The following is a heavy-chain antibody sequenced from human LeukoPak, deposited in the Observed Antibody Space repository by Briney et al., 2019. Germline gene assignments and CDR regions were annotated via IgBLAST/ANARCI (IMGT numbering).Heavy chain of an antibody. V-gene: IGHV3-21*01. Sequence: GGSLRLSCAASGFSFSTSTMNWVRQAPGKGLEWISSIGKTSRDMYYADSVRGRSTISRDNAKNSLFLLMNSLRVEDTSVYYCVRGDNRDYWGQGTLVTVSS. D-gene: IGHD1-14*01. J-gene: IGHJ4*02. CDR3: VRGDNRDY. CDR1: GFSFSTST. CDR2: IGKTSRDM.